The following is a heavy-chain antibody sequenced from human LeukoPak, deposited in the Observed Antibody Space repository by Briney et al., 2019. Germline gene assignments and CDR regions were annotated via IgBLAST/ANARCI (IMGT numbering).Heavy chain of an antibody. J-gene: IGHJ4*02. Sequence: GASVMISCKASGYTFTGYYMHWVRQAPGQGLEWMGWINPNSGGTNYAQKFQGRVTMTRDTSISTAYMELSRLRSDDTAVYYCARGGGYCSSTSCGTDYWGQGTLVTVSS. V-gene: IGHV1-2*02. CDR2: INPNSGGT. CDR1: GYTFTGYY. CDR3: ARGGGYCSSTSCGTDY. D-gene: IGHD2-2*01.